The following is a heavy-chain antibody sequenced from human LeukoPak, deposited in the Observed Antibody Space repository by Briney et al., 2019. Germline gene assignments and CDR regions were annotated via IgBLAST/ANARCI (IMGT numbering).Heavy chain of an antibody. J-gene: IGHJ3*02. V-gene: IGHV4-61*02. CDR2: IYTSGST. Sequence: PSETLPHLRCLWWLRQQWRFWTWIRQPAGKGLEWIGRIYTSGSTNYNPSLKSRVTISVDTSKNQFSLKLSSVTAADTAVYYCARDLTYYDFWSGYYDAFDIWGQGTMVTVSS. CDR3: ARDLTYYDFWSGYYDAFDI. CDR1: WLRQQWRF. D-gene: IGHD3-3*01.